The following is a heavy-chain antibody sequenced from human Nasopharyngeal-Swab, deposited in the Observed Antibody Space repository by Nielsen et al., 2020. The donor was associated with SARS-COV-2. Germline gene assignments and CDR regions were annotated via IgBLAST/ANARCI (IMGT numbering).Heavy chain of an antibody. V-gene: IGHV3-48*01. CDR3: ARDTENSLWY. D-gene: IGHD4-23*01. CDR2: ISSRSSTI. Sequence: GESLKISCAASGFTFSSYGMHWVRQAPGKGLEWVSYISSRSSTIYYADSVKGRFTISRDNAKNSLYLQMNSLRAEDTALYYCARDTENSLWYWGQGTLVTVSS. CDR1: GFTFSSYG. J-gene: IGHJ4*02.